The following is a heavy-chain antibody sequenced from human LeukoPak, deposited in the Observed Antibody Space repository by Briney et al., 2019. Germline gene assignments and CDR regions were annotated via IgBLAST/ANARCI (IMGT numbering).Heavy chain of an antibody. J-gene: IGHJ5*02. Sequence: PSETLSLTCAVSGGSISSGGYSWSWIRQPPGKGLEWIGYIYYRGSTYYSPSLKSRVTISVDTSKNQFSLKLSSVTAADTAGYYCAREIGGYGYNWFDPWGQGTLVTVSS. CDR3: AREIGGYGYNWFDP. CDR2: IYYRGST. CDR1: GGSISSGGYS. V-gene: IGHV4-30-4*07. D-gene: IGHD5-12*01.